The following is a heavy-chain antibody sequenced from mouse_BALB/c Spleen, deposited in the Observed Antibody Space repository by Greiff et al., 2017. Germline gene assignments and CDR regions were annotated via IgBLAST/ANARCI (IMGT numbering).Heavy chain of an antibody. V-gene: IGHV1S137*01. D-gene: IGHD2-1*01. Sequence: LVESGAELVRPGVSVKISCKGSGYTFTDYAMHWVKQSHAKSLEWIGVISTYYGDASYNQKFKGKATMTVDKSSSTAYMELARLTSEDSAIYYCARSGNYPYYAMDYWGQGTSVTVSA. CDR1: GYTFTDYA. J-gene: IGHJ4*01. CDR3: ARSGNYPYYAMDY. CDR2: ISTYYGDA.